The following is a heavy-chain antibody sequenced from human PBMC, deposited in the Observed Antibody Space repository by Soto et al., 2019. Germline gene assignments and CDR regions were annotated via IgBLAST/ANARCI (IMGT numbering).Heavy chain of an antibody. CDR2: ISGSGGST. J-gene: IGHJ6*02. CDR1: GFIFGYYA. V-gene: IGHV3-23*01. Sequence: EGSLRLSCAASGFIFGYYAMHWVRQAPGKGLEWVSAISGSGGSTYYADSVKGRFTISRDNAKNTLYLQMNSLRAEDTAVYYWEKDPPSSSWYLRYGYYGIVVSCPGTTV. D-gene: IGHD6-13*01. CDR3: EKDPPSSSWYLRYGYYGIVV.